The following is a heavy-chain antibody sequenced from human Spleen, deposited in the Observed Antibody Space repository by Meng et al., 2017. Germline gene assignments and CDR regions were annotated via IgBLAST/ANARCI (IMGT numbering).Heavy chain of an antibody. Sequence: QIRSLTGAVYGGSFSSYHWNWIRQPPGKGLEGIGEISHRGSTNYNPPLKRRVTISIDTSKNQFSLKLSSVTAADTAVYYCARGPATMAHDFDYWGQGTLVTVSS. CDR2: ISHRGST. D-gene: IGHD5-24*01. CDR1: GGSFSSYH. J-gene: IGHJ4*02. V-gene: IGHV4-34*01. CDR3: ARGPATMAHDFDY.